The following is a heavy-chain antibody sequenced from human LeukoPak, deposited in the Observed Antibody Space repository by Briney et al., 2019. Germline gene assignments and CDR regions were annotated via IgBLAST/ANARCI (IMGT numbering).Heavy chain of an antibody. Sequence: SETLSLTCTVSGGSISSGGYYWSWIRQHPGKGLEWIGYIYYSGSTYYNPSLKGRVTISVDTSKNQFSLKLSSVTAADTAVYYCATGGPNIVGATVHYGMDVWGQGTTVTVSS. CDR3: ATGGPNIVGATVHYGMDV. J-gene: IGHJ6*02. CDR1: GGSISSGGYY. CDR2: IYYSGST. V-gene: IGHV4-31*03. D-gene: IGHD1-26*01.